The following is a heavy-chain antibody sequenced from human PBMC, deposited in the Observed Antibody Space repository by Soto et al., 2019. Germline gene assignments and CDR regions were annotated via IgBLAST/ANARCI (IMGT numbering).Heavy chain of an antibody. J-gene: IGHJ5*02. Sequence: GGSLRLSCAASGFTFSSYGMHWVRHAPGKGLEWVAVISYDGSNKYYADSVKGRFTISRDNSKNTLYLQMNSLRAEDTAVYYCAKDLNLGYCSSTSCPNWFDPWGQGTLVTVSS. V-gene: IGHV3-30*18. CDR1: GFTFSSYG. CDR3: AKDLNLGYCSSTSCPNWFDP. CDR2: ISYDGSNK. D-gene: IGHD2-2*01.